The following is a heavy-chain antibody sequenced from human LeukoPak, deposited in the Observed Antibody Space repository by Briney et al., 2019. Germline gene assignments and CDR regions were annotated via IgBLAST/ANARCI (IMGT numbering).Heavy chain of an antibody. V-gene: IGHV5-51*01. D-gene: IGHD2-15*01. J-gene: IGHJ4*02. CDR1: VYSFTSSW. CDR2: IYRGDSDI. Sequence: GESLKISCEGSVYSFTSSWIGWVRQMPGKGLEWMGIIYRGDSDIRYSPSFQGQVTISADKSITTAYLQWSSLKASDTAIYYCARGLYCSGGSCRFDYWGQGTLVTVSS. CDR3: ARGLYCSGGSCRFDY.